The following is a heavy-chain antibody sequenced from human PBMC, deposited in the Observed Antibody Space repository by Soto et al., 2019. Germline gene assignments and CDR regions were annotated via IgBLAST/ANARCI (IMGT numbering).Heavy chain of an antibody. D-gene: IGHD3-22*01. J-gene: IGHJ5*02. CDR1: GYTFTSYG. V-gene: IGHV1-18*01. CDR3: ARDQEEDSSGYHNWFDP. CDR2: ISAYNGNT. Sequence: QVQLVQSGAEVKKPGASVKVSCKASGYTFTSYGISWVRQAPGQGLEWMGWISAYNGNTNYAQKLQGRVTMTTDTSTSTAYVALRSLRSDDTAVYYCARDQEEDSSGYHNWFDPWGQGTLVTVSS.